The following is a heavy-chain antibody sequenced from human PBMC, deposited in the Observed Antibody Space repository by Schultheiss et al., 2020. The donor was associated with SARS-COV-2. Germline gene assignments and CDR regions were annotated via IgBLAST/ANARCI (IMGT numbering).Heavy chain of an antibody. J-gene: IGHJ5*02. D-gene: IGHD2-15*01. CDR1: GYTFTGYY. CDR2: INPNSGGT. CDR3: ARDRPGQVESWFDP. Sequence: ASVKVSCKASGYTFTGYYIHWLRQAPGQGLEWMGWINPNSGGTNYAQKFQGRVTMTRDTSTSTVYMELSSLRSEDTAVYYCARDRPGQVESWFDPWGQGTLVTVSS. V-gene: IGHV1-2*02.